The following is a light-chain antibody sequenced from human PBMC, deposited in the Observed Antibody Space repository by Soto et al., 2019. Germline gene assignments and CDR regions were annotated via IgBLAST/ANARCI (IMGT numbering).Light chain of an antibody. Sequence: KVMTQSPAPLSVSPGGGVTLSFRASQSVSFRLAWYQQKPGQAPRLLISAASSRATGIPARISGSGSGTDFTLAISSLQSEDFAVYYCQQYDDWPPTFGXGTKVDIK. J-gene: IGKJ4*02. V-gene: IGKV3-15*01. CDR1: QSVSFR. CDR2: AAS. CDR3: QQYDDWPPT.